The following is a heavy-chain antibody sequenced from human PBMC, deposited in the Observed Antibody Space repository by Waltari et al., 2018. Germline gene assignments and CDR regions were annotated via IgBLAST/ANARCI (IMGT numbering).Heavy chain of an antibody. CDR3: ARDRPLDY. CDR2: LYTGGST. V-gene: IGHV3-66*01. CDR1: GFAVSNNY. J-gene: IGHJ4*02. Sequence: VQVVESGGGLVQPGGSLRLSCAASGFAVSNNYMSWVRQAPGKGLEWVSILYTGGSTYYADSVQGRFTISRDISKNMLLLQMNSLRAEDTAIYYCARDRPLDYWGQGTLVTVSS.